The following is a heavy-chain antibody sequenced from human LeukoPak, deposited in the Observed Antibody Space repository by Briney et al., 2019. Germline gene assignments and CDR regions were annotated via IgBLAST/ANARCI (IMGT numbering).Heavy chain of an antibody. CDR1: GFTFSSYG. J-gene: IGHJ4*02. Sequence: GGSLRLSCAASGFTFSSYGMHWVRQAPGKGLEWVAFIRYDGNNEYYGDSVKGRFTISRDNSKNTLYLQMNSLRVEDTAVYYCAKVQTLSSSALDYWGQGTLVTASS. V-gene: IGHV3-30*02. CDR2: IRYDGNNE. CDR3: AKVQTLSSSALDY. D-gene: IGHD6-6*01.